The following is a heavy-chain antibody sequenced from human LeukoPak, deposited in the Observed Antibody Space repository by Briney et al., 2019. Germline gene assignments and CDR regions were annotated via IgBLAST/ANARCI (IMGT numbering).Heavy chain of an antibody. CDR1: GYTFTGYY. CDR2: INPNSGGT. D-gene: IGHD3-16*01. CDR3: TGERGLDAFAI. J-gene: IGHJ3*02. Sequence: ASVKVSCKASGYTFTGYYMHWVRQAPGQGLEWMGWINPNSGGTNYAQKFQGRVTMTRDTSISTAYMELSRLRSEDTAVYYCTGERGLDAFAIWGQGTMVTVSS. V-gene: IGHV1-2*02.